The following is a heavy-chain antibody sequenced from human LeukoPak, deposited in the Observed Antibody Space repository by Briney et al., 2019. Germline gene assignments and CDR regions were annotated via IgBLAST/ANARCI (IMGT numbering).Heavy chain of an antibody. V-gene: IGHV3-7*01. CDR2: IKQDGSEN. Sequence: GGSLRLSCAASGFTFSSYWMSWVRQAPGKGLEWVANIKQDGSENYYVDSVKGRFTISRDNAKNTLYLQMNSLRAEDTAVYYCARIDYGDYVCDYWGQGTLVTVSS. J-gene: IGHJ4*02. CDR3: ARIDYGDYVCDY. CDR1: GFTFSSYW. D-gene: IGHD4-17*01.